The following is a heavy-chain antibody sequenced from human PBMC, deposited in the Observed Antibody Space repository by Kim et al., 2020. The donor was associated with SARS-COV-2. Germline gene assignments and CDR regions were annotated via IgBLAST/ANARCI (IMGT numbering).Heavy chain of an antibody. CDR3: ASSYSSSSEYYYYGMDV. Sequence: ASVKVSCKASGYTFTSYYMHWVRQAPGQGLEWMGIINPSGGSTSYAQKFQGRVTMTRDTSTSTVYMELSSLRSEDTAVYYCASSYSSSSEYYYYGMDVWGQGTTVTVSS. J-gene: IGHJ6*02. V-gene: IGHV1-46*01. D-gene: IGHD6-6*01. CDR1: GYTFTSYY. CDR2: INPSGGST.